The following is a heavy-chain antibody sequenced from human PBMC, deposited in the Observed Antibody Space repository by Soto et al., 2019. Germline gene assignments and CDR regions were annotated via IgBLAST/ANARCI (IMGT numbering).Heavy chain of an antibody. V-gene: IGHV4-4*07. D-gene: IGHD3-10*01. CDR1: GGSISCYY. CDR2: LYTMGST. J-gene: IGHJ6*02. CDR3: ARVRDYGLGTNRHYYGMDV. Sequence: SETLSLTYTVSGGSISCYYWSWIRQPAGKGLEWIGRLYTMGSTNYNPSLQSRVTMSVDTSKNEFSLKVSSVTAADTAVYFCARVRDYGLGTNRHYYGMDVWGQGTTVTVSS.